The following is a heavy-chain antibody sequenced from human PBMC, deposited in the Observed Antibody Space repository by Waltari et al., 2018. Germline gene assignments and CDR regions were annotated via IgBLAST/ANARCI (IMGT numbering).Heavy chain of an antibody. J-gene: IGHJ6*02. CDR2: IIPVVGTA. CDR3: ASCFSTSCLISYYFYMDV. CDR1: GVTFSSNP. Sequence: QVQLVQSGAEVKKAGSSVKVSCMASGVTFSSNPVRWVRQAPGQGLEWMGGIIPVVGTAKYAQKCQGRVTITADRSTSTAYMEMTSLRSDDTAVYYCASCFSTSCLISYYFYMDVWGQGTTVTVSS. V-gene: IGHV1-69*14. D-gene: IGHD3-3*01.